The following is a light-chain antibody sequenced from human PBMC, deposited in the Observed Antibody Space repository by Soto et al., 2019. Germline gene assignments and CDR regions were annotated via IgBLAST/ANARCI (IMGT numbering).Light chain of an antibody. V-gene: IGKV1-12*01. Sequence: DIQMTQSPSSVSASVGDRVTITCRASQGISSWLAWYQQKPGKAPKLLIYAASSLQSGVPSRFSGSGSGTTFTLTITSLQPDDFAIYFCQQSYTAPYTFGPGNKVEIK. J-gene: IGKJ3*01. CDR3: QQSYTAPYT. CDR1: QGISSW. CDR2: AAS.